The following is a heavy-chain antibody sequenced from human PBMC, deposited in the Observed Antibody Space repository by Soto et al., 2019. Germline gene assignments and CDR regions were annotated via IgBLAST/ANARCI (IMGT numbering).Heavy chain of an antibody. CDR3: AREYTAWPLAYGLDV. J-gene: IGHJ6*02. CDR1: GFTFSTYS. V-gene: IGHV3-21*01. CDR2: ISSRSDI. D-gene: IGHD2-2*02. Sequence: VGSLRLSCVGSGFTFSTYSINWVRQAPGKGLEWVSSISSRSDIYYADSVKGRFTISRDNAKNSVSLQMNSLRAEDTAVYYCAREYTAWPLAYGLDVWGQGTTVTVS.